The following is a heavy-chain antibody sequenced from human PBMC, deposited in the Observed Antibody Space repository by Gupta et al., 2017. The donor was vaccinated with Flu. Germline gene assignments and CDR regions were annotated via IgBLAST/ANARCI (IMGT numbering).Heavy chain of an antibody. CDR3: ARVETTVTSNSFDY. D-gene: IGHD4-17*01. CDR1: GYTFTSYA. V-gene: IGHV7-4-1*02. CDR2: INTNTGNP. J-gene: IGHJ4*02. Sequence: QVQLVQSGSELQKPGASVTVSCKAPGYTFTSYAMHWVRQAPGQGLEWMGWINTNTGNPTYAQGCTGRFVFALDTSVSTAYVQISSLKAEDTAVYYCARVETTVTSNSFDYWGQGTLVTVSS.